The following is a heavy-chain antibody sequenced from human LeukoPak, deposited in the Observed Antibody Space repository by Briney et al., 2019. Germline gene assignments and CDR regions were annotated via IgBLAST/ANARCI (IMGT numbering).Heavy chain of an antibody. CDR2: INHSGST. Sequence: SETLSLTCAVYGGSFSGYYWSWIRQPPGKGLEWIGEINHSGSTNYNPSLKSRVTISVDTSKNQFSLKLSSVTAADTAVYYCARSFRGGTPFGVVQTGSLPPDHSYYYYGMDVWGQGTTVTVSS. CDR3: ARSFRGGTPFGVVQTGSLPPDHSYYYYGMDV. J-gene: IGHJ6*02. V-gene: IGHV4-34*01. D-gene: IGHD3-3*01. CDR1: GGSFSGYY.